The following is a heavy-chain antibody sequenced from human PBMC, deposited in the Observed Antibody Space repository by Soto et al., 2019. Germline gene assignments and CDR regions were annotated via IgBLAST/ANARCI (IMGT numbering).Heavy chain of an antibody. CDR3: ARHYDILTGYLNRKYYYYGMDV. J-gene: IGHJ6*02. CDR1: GFTFSSYS. D-gene: IGHD3-9*01. Sequence: PGGSPRLSCAASGFTFSSYSMNWVRQDPGKGLEWVSSISSSSSYIYYADSVKGRFTISRDNAKNSLYLQMNSLRAEDTAVYYCARHYDILTGYLNRKYYYYGMDVWGQGTTVTVSS. V-gene: IGHV3-21*01. CDR2: ISSSSSYI.